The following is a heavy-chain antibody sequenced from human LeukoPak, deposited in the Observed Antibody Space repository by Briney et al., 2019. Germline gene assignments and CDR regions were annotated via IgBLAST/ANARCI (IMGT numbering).Heavy chain of an antibody. CDR3: AKGTMVRGDRDY. J-gene: IGHJ4*02. D-gene: IGHD3-10*01. CDR2: ISGSGDTT. CDR1: GFTFSAYA. Sequence: GGSLRLSCAASGFTFSAYAMSWVRQAPGKGLEWVSAISGSGDTTYYADSVKGRSTISRDNSRNTLYLQMNSLRAEDTAVYYCAKGTMVRGDRDYWGQGTLVTVSS. V-gene: IGHV3-23*01.